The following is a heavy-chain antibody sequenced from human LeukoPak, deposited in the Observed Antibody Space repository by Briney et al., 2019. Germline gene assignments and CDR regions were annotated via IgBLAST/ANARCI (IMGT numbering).Heavy chain of an antibody. J-gene: IGHJ4*02. V-gene: IGHV1-46*01. CDR1: GYTFTSYY. CDR2: INPSGGST. D-gene: IGHD1-1*01. CDR3: ARDGRQAVKLGY. Sequence: ASVKVSCKASGYTFTSYYMHWVRQAPGQGLEWMGIINPSGGSTGYAQKFQGRVTMTRDMSTSTVYMELSSLRSEDTAVYYCARDGRQAVKLGYWGQGTLVTVSS.